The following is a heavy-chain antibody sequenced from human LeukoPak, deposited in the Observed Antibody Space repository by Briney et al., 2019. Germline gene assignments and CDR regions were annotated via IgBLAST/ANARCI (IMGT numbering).Heavy chain of an antibody. D-gene: IGHD1-26*01. CDR3: AFDTTGGGY. V-gene: IGHV4-34*01. Sequence: PSETLSLTCAVYGGSFSYYYWSWIRQPPGKGLEWVAEINHSGSTNYNPSLKSRVTISVDTSKNQFSLKLSTVTAADTAVYYCAFDTTGGGYWGQGTLVTVSS. CDR2: INHSGST. CDR1: GGSFSYYY. J-gene: IGHJ4*02.